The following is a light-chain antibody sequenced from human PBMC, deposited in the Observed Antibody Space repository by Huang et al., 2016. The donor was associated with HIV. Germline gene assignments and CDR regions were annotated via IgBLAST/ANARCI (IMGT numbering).Light chain of an antibody. V-gene: IGKV3-15*01. J-gene: IGKJ2*01. CDR2: GDS. CDR3: QQYHNWPYT. CDR1: QSVATN. Sequence: EIIMTQSPATLSLSPGAGASLSCRANQSVATNFAWYLPRPGQSPRILIFGDSTRASGLPGRFSGSGSGTQFTLTVSGLQSEDFAVYYCQQYHNWPYTFGQGTKLEI.